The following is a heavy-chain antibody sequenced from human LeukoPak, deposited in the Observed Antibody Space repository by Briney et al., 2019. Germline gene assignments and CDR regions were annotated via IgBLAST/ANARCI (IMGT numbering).Heavy chain of an antibody. J-gene: IGHJ5*02. V-gene: IGHV3-21*01. CDR3: ARGGSSSNDWFDP. CDR1: GFTFSSYS. Sequence: GGSLRLSCAASGFTFSSYSMNWVRQAPGKGLEWVSSISSTSSYIYYADSVKGRFTISRDNAKNSLYLQMNSLRAEDTAVYYCARGGSSSNDWFDPWGQGTLVTVSS. D-gene: IGHD6-6*01. CDR2: ISSTSSYI.